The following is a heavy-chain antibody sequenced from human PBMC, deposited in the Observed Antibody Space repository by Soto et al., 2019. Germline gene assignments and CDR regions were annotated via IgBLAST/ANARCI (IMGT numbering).Heavy chain of an antibody. CDR1: GFTFSNHA. J-gene: IGHJ4*02. V-gene: IGHV3-23*01. CDR2: ITGSGLET. D-gene: IGHD3-3*01. Sequence: EVQLLQSGGGLVQPGGSLRLSCAASGFTFSNHAMTWVRQAPGKGLEWVATITGSGLETYYADSVRGRFIISRDNSKYTLFLQMTSLRAEDTAVYYCAKIDDFWSGGWENYFDCWGQGTLV. CDR3: AKIDDFWSGGWENYFDC.